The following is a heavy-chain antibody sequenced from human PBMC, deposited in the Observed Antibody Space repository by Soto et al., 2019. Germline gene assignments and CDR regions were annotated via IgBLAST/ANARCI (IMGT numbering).Heavy chain of an antibody. Sequence: QLQLQESGPGLVKPSETLSLTCTVSGGSISSSSYYWGWIRQPPGKGLEWIGSIYYSGSTYDNPSLKSRVTISVDTSKNQFSLKLSSVTAADTAVYYCARRHRITTFGVVTQDYWGQGTLVTVSS. J-gene: IGHJ4*02. V-gene: IGHV4-39*01. CDR2: IYYSGST. CDR3: ARRHRITTFGVVTQDY. CDR1: GGSISSSSYY. D-gene: IGHD3-3*01.